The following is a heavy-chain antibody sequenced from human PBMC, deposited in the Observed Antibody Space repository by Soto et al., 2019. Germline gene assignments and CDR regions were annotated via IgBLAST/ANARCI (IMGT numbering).Heavy chain of an antibody. V-gene: IGHV4-39*01. CDR1: GDSVTISDYY. CDR2: IHYSGST. CDR3: AAHDSGGYYAEY. D-gene: IGHD3-22*01. Sequence: QLQLQESGPRLVKPSETLSLTCTVSGDSVTISDYYWGWIRQPPGKGLEWIGSIHYSGSTYYDQSLKSRVTISGDTSKKQFALKLTSVTAADAAVYYCAAHDSGGYYAEYWGQGTLVTVSA. J-gene: IGHJ4*02.